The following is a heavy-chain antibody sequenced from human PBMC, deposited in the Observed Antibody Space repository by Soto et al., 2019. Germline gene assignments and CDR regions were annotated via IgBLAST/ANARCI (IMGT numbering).Heavy chain of an antibody. Sequence: QVQLQESGPGLVKPSETLSLTCAVSDYSISSGYYWGWIRQPPGRGLEWVGSIYQTGSTYYNPSPKIRVTISVDTSMNHFSLKLTSVTAADTAVYYCARFTPVVGWFDPWGQGTLVTVSS. CDR3: ARFTPVVGWFDP. CDR1: DYSISSGYY. V-gene: IGHV4-38-2*01. D-gene: IGHD2-15*01. CDR2: IYQTGST. J-gene: IGHJ5*02.